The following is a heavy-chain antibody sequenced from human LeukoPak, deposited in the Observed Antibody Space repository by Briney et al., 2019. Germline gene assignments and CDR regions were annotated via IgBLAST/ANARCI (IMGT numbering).Heavy chain of an antibody. Sequence: PGGSLRLSCAASGFTFSDHYMDWVRQAPGKGLEWVGRIRKKGNSYTTEYAASVKGRFTISRDDSKSSLYLQMGSLKTEDTAVYYCARELGYYDSSGYFRAPYYFDYWGQGALVTVSS. CDR1: GFTFSDHY. V-gene: IGHV3-72*01. D-gene: IGHD3-22*01. J-gene: IGHJ4*02. CDR2: IRKKGNSYTT. CDR3: ARELGYYDSSGYFRAPYYFDY.